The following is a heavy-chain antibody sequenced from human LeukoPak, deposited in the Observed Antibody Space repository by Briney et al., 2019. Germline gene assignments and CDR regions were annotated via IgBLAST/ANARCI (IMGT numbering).Heavy chain of an antibody. V-gene: IGHV3-48*02. CDR3: ARRHNY. CDR2: ISSSSSTI. J-gene: IGHJ4*02. Sequence: GGSLRLSCAGSGFNFSDYGMDWVRQAPGKGLEWVSYISSSSSTIYYADSVKGRFTISRDNAKNSLYLQMNSLRDEDTAVYYCARRHNYWGQGTLVTVSS. CDR1: GFNFSDYG.